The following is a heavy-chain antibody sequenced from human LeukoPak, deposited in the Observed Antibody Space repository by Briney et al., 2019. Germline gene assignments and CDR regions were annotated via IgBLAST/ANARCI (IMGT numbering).Heavy chain of an antibody. CDR1: GFTFSSYG. J-gene: IGHJ6*03. CDR3: AKAMASSNYHYYMDV. D-gene: IGHD1-26*01. V-gene: IGHV3-30*02. CDR2: IRYDGSNK. Sequence: PGGSLRLSCAASGFTFSSYGMHWVRQAPGKGLEWVAFIRYDGSNKYYADSVKGRFTISRDNSKNTLYLQMNSLRAEDTAVYYCAKAMASSNYHYYMDVWGKGTTVTVSS.